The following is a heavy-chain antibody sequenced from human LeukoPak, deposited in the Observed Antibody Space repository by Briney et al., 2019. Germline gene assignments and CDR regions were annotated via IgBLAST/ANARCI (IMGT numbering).Heavy chain of an antibody. D-gene: IGHD2-2*01. Sequence: ASVKVSCKASGYTFTGYYMHWVRQAPGQGLEWMGWINPNSGGTNYAQKFQGRVTMTRDTSISTAYMELSRLRSDDTAVYYCARDRGCSSTSCPFNWFDPWGQGTLVTVSS. CDR1: GYTFTGYY. CDR3: ARDRGCSSTSCPFNWFDP. CDR2: INPNSGGT. V-gene: IGHV1-2*02. J-gene: IGHJ5*02.